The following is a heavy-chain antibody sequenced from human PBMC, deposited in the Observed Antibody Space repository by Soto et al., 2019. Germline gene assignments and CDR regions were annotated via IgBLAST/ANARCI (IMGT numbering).Heavy chain of an antibody. D-gene: IGHD1-7*01. CDR3: AKDLTGTTEMTGEPNFDY. V-gene: IGHV3-23*01. J-gene: IGHJ4*02. Sequence: GGSLRLSCAASGFTFSSYAMSWVRQAPGKGLEWVSAISGSGGSTYYADSVKGRFTISRDNSKNTLYLKMNSLRAEDTAVYYCAKDLTGTTEMTGEPNFDYWGQGTLVTVSS. CDR1: GFTFSSYA. CDR2: ISGSGGST.